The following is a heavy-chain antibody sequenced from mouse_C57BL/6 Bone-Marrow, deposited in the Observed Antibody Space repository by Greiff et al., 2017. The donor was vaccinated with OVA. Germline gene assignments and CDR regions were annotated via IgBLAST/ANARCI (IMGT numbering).Heavy chain of an antibody. D-gene: IGHD1-1*01. V-gene: IGHV1-81*01. CDR1: GYTFTSYG. CDR3: ARPPTTVGPYFDY. Sequence: QVQLQQSGAELARPGASVKLSCKASGYTFTSYGISWVKQRTGQGLEWIGGIYPRSGNTYYNEKFKGKATLTADKSSSTAYMELRSLTSEDSAVYFCARPPTTVGPYFDYWGQGTTLTVSS. J-gene: IGHJ2*01. CDR2: IYPRSGNT.